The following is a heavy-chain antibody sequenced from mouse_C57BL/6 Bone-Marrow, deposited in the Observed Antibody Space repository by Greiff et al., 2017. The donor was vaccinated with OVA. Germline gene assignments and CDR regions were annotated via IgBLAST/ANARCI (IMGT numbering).Heavy chain of an antibody. CDR1: GYTFTSYW. Sequence: QVQLKQPGAELVKPGASVKLSCKASGYTFTSYWMHWVKQRPGRGLEWIGRIDPNSGGTKYNEKFKSKATLTVDKPSSTAYMQLISLISEDSAAYYCARRGYGDYYAMDYWGQGTSVTVSS. CDR2: IDPNSGGT. CDR3: ARRGYGDYYAMDY. V-gene: IGHV1-72*01. J-gene: IGHJ4*01. D-gene: IGHD1-1*01.